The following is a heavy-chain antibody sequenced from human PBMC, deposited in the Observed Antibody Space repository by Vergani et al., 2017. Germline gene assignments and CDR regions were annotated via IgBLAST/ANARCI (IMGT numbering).Heavy chain of an antibody. J-gene: IGHJ4*02. D-gene: IGHD3-22*01. CDR3: ARVYYYDSSGYDFXLDY. Sequence: QVQLVQSGAEVKKPGASVKVSCKASGYTFTSYYMHWVRQAPGQGLEWMGIINPSGGSTSYAQKFQGRVTMTRDTSTSTVYMELSSLRSEDTAVYYCARVYYYDSSGYDFXLDYWGQGTLVTVSS. CDR1: GYTFTSYY. CDR2: INPSGGST. V-gene: IGHV1-46*01.